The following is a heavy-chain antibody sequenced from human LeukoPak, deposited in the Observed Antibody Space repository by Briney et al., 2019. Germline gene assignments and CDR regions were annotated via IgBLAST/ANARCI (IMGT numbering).Heavy chain of an antibody. Sequence: ASVKVSCKASGYTFTDYTMHWLRQAPGQRLDWMGWINGGSGNTKYSPELQGRVTITRDTSASTAYMELSSLRSEDTAVYYCANPRYDSSGYYYVDWGQGTLVTVSS. J-gene: IGHJ4*02. V-gene: IGHV1-3*01. CDR1: GYTFTDYT. CDR3: ANPRYDSSGYYYVD. CDR2: INGGSGNT. D-gene: IGHD3-22*01.